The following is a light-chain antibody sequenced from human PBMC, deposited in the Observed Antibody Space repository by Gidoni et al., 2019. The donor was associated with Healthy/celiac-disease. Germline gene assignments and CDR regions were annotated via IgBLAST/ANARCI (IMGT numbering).Light chain of an antibody. J-gene: IGKJ3*01. CDR1: QSISSY. CDR2: AAT. Sequence: DIQMTHSLSSLSASVGDRVTITCRASQSISSYLNWYQQKPGKAPKLLIYAATSLQSGVPSRFSGSGSGTDFTLTISSLQPEDFATYYCQQSYNTPRTFXHXTKVDLK. CDR3: QQSYNTPRT. V-gene: IGKV1-39*01.